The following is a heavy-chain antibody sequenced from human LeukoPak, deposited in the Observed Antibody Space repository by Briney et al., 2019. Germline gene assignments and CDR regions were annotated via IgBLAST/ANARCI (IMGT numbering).Heavy chain of an antibody. Sequence: SETLSLTCTVSGGSISSSSYYWGWIRQPPGKGLEWIGSIYYSGSTYYNPSLKSRVTISVDTSKNQFSLKLSSVTAADTAVYYCARGVGLSYYYCYYMDVWGKGTTVTVSS. CDR1: GGSISSSSYY. D-gene: IGHD1-26*01. V-gene: IGHV4-39*07. J-gene: IGHJ6*03. CDR2: IYYSGST. CDR3: ARGVGLSYYYCYYMDV.